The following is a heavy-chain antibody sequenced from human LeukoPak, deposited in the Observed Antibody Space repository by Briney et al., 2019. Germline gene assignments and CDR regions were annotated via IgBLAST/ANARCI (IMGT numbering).Heavy chain of an antibody. CDR1: GFTFSSYA. V-gene: IGHV3-23*01. CDR3: AKGTYGSGSYFTFGMDV. J-gene: IGHJ6*02. Sequence: GGSLRLSCAVSGFTFSSYAMSWVRQAPGKGLEWVSAISGSGGSTYYADSVKGRFTISRDNSKNTLYLQMNSLRAEDTAVYYCAKGTYGSGSYFTFGMDVWGQGTTVTVSS. CDR2: ISGSGGST. D-gene: IGHD3-10*01.